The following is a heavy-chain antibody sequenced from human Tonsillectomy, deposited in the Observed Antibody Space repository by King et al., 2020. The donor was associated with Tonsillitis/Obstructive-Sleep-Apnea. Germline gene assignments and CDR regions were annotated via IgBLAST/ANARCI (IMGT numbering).Heavy chain of an antibody. D-gene: IGHD5-12*01. V-gene: IGHV3-33*01. CDR3: ARPTVDIVATIGVALAY. CDR2: IWYDGSNK. J-gene: IGHJ4*02. CDR1: GFTFSTYA. Sequence: VQLVESGGGVVQPGRSLRLSCAASGFTFSTYAMHWVRQAPGKGLEWVAVIWYDGSNKNYAGSVKGRFTISRDNSKNTLYPQMNSLRAEDTAVYFCARPTVDIVATIGVALAYWGQGTLVTVSS.